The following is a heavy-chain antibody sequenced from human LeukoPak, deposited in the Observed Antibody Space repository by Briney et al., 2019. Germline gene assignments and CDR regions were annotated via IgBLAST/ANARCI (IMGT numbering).Heavy chain of an antibody. Sequence: SGRSLRLSCAASGFTFSSYGMHWVRQAPGKGLEWVAFIWFDGTDKYHADSVKGRFTISRDNSKNTVYLQMNSLRAEDTAVYYCALGDPSSSWGQGTLVTVSS. V-gene: IGHV3-33*03. CDR3: ALGDPSSS. J-gene: IGHJ4*02. CDR1: GFTFSSYG. CDR2: IWFDGTDK. D-gene: IGHD6-13*01.